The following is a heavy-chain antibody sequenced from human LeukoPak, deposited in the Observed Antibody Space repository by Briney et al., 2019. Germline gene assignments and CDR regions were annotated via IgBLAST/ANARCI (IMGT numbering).Heavy chain of an antibody. V-gene: IGHV3-30*02. Sequence: PGGSLRLSCAASGFTFSSYGMHWVRQAPGKGLEWVAFIRYDGSNKYYADSVKGRFTISRDNSKNTLYLQMNSLRAEDTAVYYCAKDRVREAIVVVVAAATYPDYFDYWGQGTLVTVSS. J-gene: IGHJ4*02. CDR2: IRYDGSNK. CDR3: AKDRVREAIVVVVAAATYPDYFDY. CDR1: GFTFSSYG. D-gene: IGHD2-15*01.